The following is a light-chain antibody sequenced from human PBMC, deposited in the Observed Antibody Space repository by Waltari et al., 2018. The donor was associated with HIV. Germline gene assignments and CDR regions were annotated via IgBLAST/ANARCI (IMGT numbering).Light chain of an antibody. CDR3: QSWGTDTAV. V-gene: IGLV3-1*01. J-gene: IGLJ1*01. Sequence: SYELTQSPSVSVSPGQTVTITCSGAKLGSKFVSWYQQKAGQSPLLVIFQDSQRPSGIPGRFAGSNSGNSATLTITGTKPMDEADYYCQSWGTDTAVFGTGTKVTVL. CDR2: QDS. CDR1: KLGSKF.